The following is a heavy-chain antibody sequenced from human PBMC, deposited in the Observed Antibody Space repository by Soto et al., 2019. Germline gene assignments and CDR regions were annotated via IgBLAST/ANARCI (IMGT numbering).Heavy chain of an antibody. D-gene: IGHD1-20*01. CDR2: INPKNGGI. V-gene: IGHV1-2*02. Sequence: QVLLVQSGAEVKKPGASVKVSCKSSGYTFTDFYIHWVRQVPGQGLEWVGWINPKNGGINYAKKFQGRVTIPRHTSVNTSYMDLNRLNFDDSAIYYCVRGQSVLYLDLWGRGTQVTVSS. J-gene: IGHJ1*01. CDR1: GYTFTDFY. CDR3: VRGQSVLYLDL.